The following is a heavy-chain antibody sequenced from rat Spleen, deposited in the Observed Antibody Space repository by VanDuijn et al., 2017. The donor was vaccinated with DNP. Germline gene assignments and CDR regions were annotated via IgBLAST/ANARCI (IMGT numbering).Heavy chain of an antibody. CDR1: GYSITSNY. D-gene: IGHD1-11*01. CDR2: ISYSGST. J-gene: IGHJ3*01. Sequence: EVQLQESGPGLVKPSQSLSLTCSVTGYSITSNYWGWIRKFPGNKMEWIGHISYSGSTSYNPSLKSRISITRDTSKNQFFLQLNSVTTEDTATYYCATTDGGPFAYWGQGTLVTVSS. V-gene: IGHV3-1*01. CDR3: ATTDGGPFAY.